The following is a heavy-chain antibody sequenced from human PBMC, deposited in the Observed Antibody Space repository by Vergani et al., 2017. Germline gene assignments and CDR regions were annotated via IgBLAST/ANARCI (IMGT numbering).Heavy chain of an antibody. Sequence: VELLESGGGLAQPGGSLRVSCSASGFRVTTYYMSWVRQAPGKGLEWVSVIKSDGRTSYAESVRGRFTISRDTSRNAVYLHMNILRVEDTGVYYCTRSEFSGARCYGHYFDLGGHGLLVTVSS. CDR2: IKSDGRT. D-gene: IGHD2-15*01. V-gene: IGHV3-66*02. J-gene: IGHJ4*01. CDR1: GFRVTTYY. CDR3: TRSEFSGARCYGHYFDL.